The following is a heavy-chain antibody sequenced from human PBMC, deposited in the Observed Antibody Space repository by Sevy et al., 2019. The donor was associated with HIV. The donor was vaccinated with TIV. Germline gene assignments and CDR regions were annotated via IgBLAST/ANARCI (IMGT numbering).Heavy chain of an antibody. CDR1: GYSISSSYW. J-gene: IGHJ4*02. CDR3: ASHDWGRQDY. Sequence: SETLSLTCVVSGYSISSSYWWDWFRRPPGKGLEWIGAIHYSGNTQYTPSLKSRVTVSADTSKNRFSLRLTSMTAAATAVYYCASHDWGRQDYWGQGTLVTVSS. CDR2: IHYSGNT. D-gene: IGHD7-27*01. V-gene: IGHV4-38-2*01.